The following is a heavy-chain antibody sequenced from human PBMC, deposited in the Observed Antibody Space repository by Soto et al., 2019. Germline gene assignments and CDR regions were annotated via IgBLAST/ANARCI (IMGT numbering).Heavy chain of an antibody. CDR2: ISGSGGST. CDR3: AKSLVGGGLANAIFDY. J-gene: IGHJ4*02. CDR1: GLTFSGYA. V-gene: IGHV3-23*01. Sequence: GGPLRPSCAASGLTFSGYAMSWVPQAPGKGLEWVSAISGSGGSTYYADSVKGRFTISRDNSKNTLYLQMNSLRTEDTAVYYCAKSLVGGGLANAIFDYWGQGTLVTVSS. D-gene: IGHD3-16*01.